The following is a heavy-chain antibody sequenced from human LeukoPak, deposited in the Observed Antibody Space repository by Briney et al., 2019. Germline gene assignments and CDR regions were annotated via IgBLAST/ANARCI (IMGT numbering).Heavy chain of an antibody. D-gene: IGHD3-10*01. CDR1: GGSFSGYY. CDR3: ARGVVRGVIIEYYYYYMDV. J-gene: IGHJ6*03. CDR2: INHSGST. Sequence: SETLSLTCAVYGGSFSGYYWSWIRQPPGKGLEWIGEINHSGSTNYNPSLKSRVTISVDASKNQFSLKLSSVTAADTAVYHCARGVVRGVIIEYYYYYMDVWGKGTTVTISS. V-gene: IGHV4-34*01.